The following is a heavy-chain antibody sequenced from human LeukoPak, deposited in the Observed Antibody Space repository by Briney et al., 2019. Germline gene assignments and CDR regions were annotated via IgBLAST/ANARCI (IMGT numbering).Heavy chain of an antibody. CDR1: GYSFTSYG. Sequence: GASVKVSCKASGYSFTSYGINWVRQAPGQGLEWMGWISAYNGNTNYAQKLQGRVTITRNTSISTAYMELSSLRSEDTAVYYCARGVGGSYVDYWGQGTLVTVSS. CDR2: ISAYNGNT. D-gene: IGHD1-26*01. CDR3: ARGVGGSYVDY. J-gene: IGHJ4*02. V-gene: IGHV1-18*01.